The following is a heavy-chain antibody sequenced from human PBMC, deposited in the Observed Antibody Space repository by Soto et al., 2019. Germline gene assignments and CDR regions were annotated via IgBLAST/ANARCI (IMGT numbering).Heavy chain of an antibody. D-gene: IGHD3-3*02. J-gene: IGHJ6*02. CDR1: GFLISNYA. Sequence: GRSLRLSCGASGFLISNYAMNWARQAPGKGLEWVSAISGSGGDTYYTDSVKGRFTISRDNSKNALYLQMNSLRAEDTAIYYCTKPRYTFSRNAYYYGMDVWGQGTTVTVSS. CDR2: ISGSGGDT. V-gene: IGHV3-23*01. CDR3: TKPRYTFSRNAYYYGMDV.